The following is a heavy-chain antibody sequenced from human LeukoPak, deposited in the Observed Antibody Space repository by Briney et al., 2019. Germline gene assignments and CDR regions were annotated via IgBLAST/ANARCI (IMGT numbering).Heavy chain of an antibody. CDR1: GFTFSSYS. CDR2: ISSSSYI. V-gene: IGHV3-21*01. D-gene: IGHD6-19*01. J-gene: IGHJ4*02. Sequence: GGSLRLSCAASGFTFSSYSMNWVRQAPGKGLEWVSSISSSSYIYYADSVKGRFTISRDDAKNSLYLQMNSLRAEDTAVYYCARDSPAVAGSFDYWGQGTLVTVSS. CDR3: ARDSPAVAGSFDY.